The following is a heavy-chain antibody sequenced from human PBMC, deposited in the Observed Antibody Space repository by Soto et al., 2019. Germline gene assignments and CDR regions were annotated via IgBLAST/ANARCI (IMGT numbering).Heavy chain of an antibody. D-gene: IGHD3-16*02. V-gene: IGHV1-18*01. CDR2: ITAYNGNT. CDR3: AREGPNHRLS. Sequence: QVQLVQSGAEVKKPGASVKVSCKASGYTFTSYGFSWVRQAPGQGLEWMGWITAYNGNTNYAQKLQGRVTMTTDTPPGPAYMELRSPRSAATAVYYCAREGPNHRLSWGQGTLVTVSS. CDR1: GYTFTSYG. J-gene: IGHJ5*02.